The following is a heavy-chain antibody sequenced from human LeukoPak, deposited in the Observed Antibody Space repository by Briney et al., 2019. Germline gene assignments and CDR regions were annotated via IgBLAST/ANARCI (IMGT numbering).Heavy chain of an antibody. CDR3: ASTPCGGDCYFDY. D-gene: IGHD2-21*02. CDR2: IIPILGIA. Sequence: SVKVSCKASGGTFSSYAISWVRQAPGQGLEWMGRIIPILGIANYAQKFQGRVTITADKSTSTAYMGLSSLRSEDTAVYYCASTPCGGDCYFDYWGQGTLVTVSS. CDR1: GGTFSSYA. J-gene: IGHJ4*02. V-gene: IGHV1-69*04.